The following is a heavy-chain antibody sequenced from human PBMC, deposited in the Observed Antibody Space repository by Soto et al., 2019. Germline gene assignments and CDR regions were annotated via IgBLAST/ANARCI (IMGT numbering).Heavy chain of an antibody. V-gene: IGHV1-3*01. CDR2: INAGNGNT. CDR1: GYTFTSYA. Sequence: ASVKVSCKASGYTFTSYAMHWVRQAPEQRLEWMGWINAGNGNTKYSQKFQGRVTITRDTSASTAYMELSSLRSEDTAVYYCAVDSSSSPYYYGMDVWGQGTTVTVSS. J-gene: IGHJ6*02. CDR3: AVDSSSSPYYYGMDV. D-gene: IGHD6-6*01.